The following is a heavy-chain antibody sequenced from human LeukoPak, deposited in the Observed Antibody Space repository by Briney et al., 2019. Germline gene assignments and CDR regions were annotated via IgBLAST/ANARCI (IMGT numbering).Heavy chain of an antibody. CDR3: ARGENYVDIVVVPAAIGAPYYYYGMDV. D-gene: IGHD2-2*02. Sequence: PSQTLSLTCAVSGGSISSGGYSWSWIRQPPGKGLEWIGYIYHSGSTNYNPSLKSRVTISVDTSKNQFSLKLSSVTAADTAVYYCARGENYVDIVVVPAAIGAPYYYYGMDVWGQGTTVTVSS. J-gene: IGHJ6*02. CDR1: GGSISSGGYS. CDR2: IYHSGST. V-gene: IGHV4-30-2*01.